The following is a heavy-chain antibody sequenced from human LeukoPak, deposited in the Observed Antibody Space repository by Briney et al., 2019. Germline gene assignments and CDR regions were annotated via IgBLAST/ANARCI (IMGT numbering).Heavy chain of an antibody. J-gene: IGHJ6*03. CDR2: IYYSGST. CDR1: GGSISSYY. CDR3: TTGRRAARPYYYYYMDV. V-gene: IGHV4-59*01. Sequence: PSETLSLTRTVSGGSISSYYWSWIRQPPGKGLEWIGYIYYSGSTNYNPSLKSRVTISVDTSKNQFSLKLSSVTAAQTAVYYCTTGRRAARPYYYYYMDVWGKGTTVTVSS. D-gene: IGHD6-6*01.